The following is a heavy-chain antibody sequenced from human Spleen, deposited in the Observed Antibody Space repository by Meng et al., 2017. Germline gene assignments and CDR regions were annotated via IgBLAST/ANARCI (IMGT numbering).Heavy chain of an antibody. J-gene: IGHJ4*02. D-gene: IGHD2-15*01. CDR3: ARDGPLRGLFDY. Sequence: SVKVSCKASGGTFSSYAISWVRQAPGQGLEWMGGIIPIFGTANYAQKFQGRVTITTDESTSTAYMELSSLRSEDTAVYYCARDGPLRGLFDYWGQGTLVTVSS. V-gene: IGHV1-69*05. CDR2: IIPIFGTA. CDR1: GGTFSSYA.